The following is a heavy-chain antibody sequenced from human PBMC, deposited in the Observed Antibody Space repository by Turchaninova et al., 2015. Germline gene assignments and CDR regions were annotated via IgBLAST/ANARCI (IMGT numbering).Heavy chain of an antibody. Sequence: EVQLVESGGGLVQPGGYLRLSCAASGFAFTTAWMRGVRQAPGKGLEWVGRIKAKTESWTTDYVAPVKDRFTMSRDDSKNTLYLQISNLNTEDTAVYYCTWLYYSYLAFWGKGTTVTVAS. J-gene: IGHJ6*03. D-gene: IGHD2-15*01. CDR1: GFAFTTAW. CDR2: IKAKTESWTT. V-gene: IGHV3-15*01. CDR3: TWLYYSYLAF.